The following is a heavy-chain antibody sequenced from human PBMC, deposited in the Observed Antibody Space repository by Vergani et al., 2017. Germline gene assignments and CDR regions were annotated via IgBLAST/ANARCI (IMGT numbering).Heavy chain of an antibody. Sequence: QVQLQESGPGLVKPSQTLSLTCTVSGGSISSGDYYWSWIRQPPGKGLEWIGYIYYSGSTYYNPSLKSRVTISVDTSKNQFSLKLSSVTAADTAVYYCARDGVVFVGDSMAFDIWGQGTMVTVSS. CDR1: GGSISSGDYY. CDR3: ARDGVVFVGDSMAFDI. CDR2: IYYSGST. D-gene: IGHD3-3*01. V-gene: IGHV4-30-4*08. J-gene: IGHJ3*02.